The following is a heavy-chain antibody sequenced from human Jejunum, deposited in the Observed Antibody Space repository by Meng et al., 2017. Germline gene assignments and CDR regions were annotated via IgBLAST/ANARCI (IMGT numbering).Heavy chain of an antibody. J-gene: IGHJ3*01. Sequence: GEFLKISCEASGFTLSYYFMHWVRQVPGKGLMWVSRINSAGSIDAGGSGTIYAASVKGRFTISRDDAKNTLYLQMNSLRPEDTAVYYCARAYGGYSFGAFDLWGQGTMVTVSS. CDR3: ARAYGGYSFGAFDL. CDR1: GFTLSYYF. CDR2: INSAGSIDAGGSGT. V-gene: IGHV3-74*01. D-gene: IGHD4-23*01.